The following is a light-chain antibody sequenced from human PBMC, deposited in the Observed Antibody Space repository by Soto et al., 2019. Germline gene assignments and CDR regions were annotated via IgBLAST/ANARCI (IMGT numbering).Light chain of an antibody. J-gene: IGKJ3*01. Sequence: DIQMTQSPSSLSASVGDRVTITCRARQTISNYLNWYQQKPGKAPKPLIYGASSLQSGVPSRFSGSGSGTHFTLTISSLQPEDFATYYCQQSYSSPFTFGPGTKVDIK. CDR1: QTISNY. CDR3: QQSYSSPFT. CDR2: GAS. V-gene: IGKV1-39*01.